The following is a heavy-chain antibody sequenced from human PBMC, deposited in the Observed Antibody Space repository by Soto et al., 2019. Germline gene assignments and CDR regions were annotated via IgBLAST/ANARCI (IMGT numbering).Heavy chain of an antibody. CDR3: AAGGGLPRYY. Sequence: QLQLQESGSGLVKPSQTLSLTCAVSGGSISRGGYSCSWIRQPPGKGLEWIGYIYHSGSTYYNPTLKIRVTIAVDRSNNQYSRKLSSVTAADTAVYYCAAGGGLPRYYWGQGTLVTVSS. V-gene: IGHV4-30-2*01. CDR1: GGSISRGGYS. CDR2: IYHSGST. D-gene: IGHD5-12*01. J-gene: IGHJ4*02.